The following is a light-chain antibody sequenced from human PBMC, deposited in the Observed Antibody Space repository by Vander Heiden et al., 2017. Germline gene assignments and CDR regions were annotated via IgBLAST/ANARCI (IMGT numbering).Light chain of an antibody. V-gene: IGKV2-28*01. CDR1: QSLLHSNGYNY. CDR2: LGS. Sequence: DIVMTQSPLSLPVTSGEPASISCRSSQSLLHSNGYNYLDWYLQKPGQSPQLLIYLGSNRAAGVPDRFSGSGSGTDFTLKISRVEAKDVGVYYCMQALQTPFTFGPGTKVDIK. CDR3: MQALQTPFT. J-gene: IGKJ3*01.